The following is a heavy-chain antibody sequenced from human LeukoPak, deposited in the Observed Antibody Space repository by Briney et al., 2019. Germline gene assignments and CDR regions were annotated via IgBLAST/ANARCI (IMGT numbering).Heavy chain of an antibody. CDR2: IYPGDSDT. J-gene: IGHJ5*02. CDR1: GYSFTSYW. Sequence: GESLKISCKGSGYSFTSYWIGWVRQMPGKGLEWMGIIYPGDSDTRYSPSFQGQVTISADKSISTAYLQWSSLKASDTAMYYCARQIRSIAAAGTLWFDPWGQGTLVTVSS. CDR3: ARQIRSIAAAGTLWFDP. V-gene: IGHV5-51*01. D-gene: IGHD6-13*01.